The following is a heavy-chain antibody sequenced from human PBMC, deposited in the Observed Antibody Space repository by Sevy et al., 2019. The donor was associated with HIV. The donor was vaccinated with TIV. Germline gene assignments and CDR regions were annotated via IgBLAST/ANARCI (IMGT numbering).Heavy chain of an antibody. V-gene: IGHV4-59*01. CDR2: IYYSGST. D-gene: IGHD1-26*01. CDR1: GGSISSYY. Sequence: SETLSLTCTVSGGSISSYYWSWIRQPPGKGLEWIGYIYYSGSTNYNPSLKSRVTISVDTSKNQFSLKLSSVTAADTAVYYCASVTGWELHNQYFQHWGQGTLVTVSS. J-gene: IGHJ1*01. CDR3: ASVTGWELHNQYFQH.